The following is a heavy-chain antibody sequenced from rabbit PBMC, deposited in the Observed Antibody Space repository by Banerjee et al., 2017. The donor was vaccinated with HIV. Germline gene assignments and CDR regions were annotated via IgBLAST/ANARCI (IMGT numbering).Heavy chain of an antibody. CDR2: INAVTGRA. V-gene: IGHV1S45*01. Sequence: EQLLESGGGLVKPEGSLKVSCTASGFSFSDKAVMCWVRQAPGKGLEWIACINAVTGRAVYASWAKGRFTFSKTSSTTVTLQMTSLTAADTATYFCARHADHVGLDLWGQGTLVTVS. D-gene: IGHD1-1*01. CDR1: GFSFSDKAV. J-gene: IGHJ4*01. CDR3: ARHADHVGLDL.